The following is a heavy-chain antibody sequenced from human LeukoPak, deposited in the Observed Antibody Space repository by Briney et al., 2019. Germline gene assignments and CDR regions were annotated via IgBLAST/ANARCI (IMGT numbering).Heavy chain of an antibody. V-gene: IGHV4-39*01. D-gene: IGHD2-2*01. J-gene: IGHJ3*02. Sequence: SETLSLTCTVSGGSISSSSYYWGWIRQPPGKGLEWIGSIYYSGSTYYNPSLKSRVTISVDTSKNQFSLKLSSVTAADTVVYYCARRLSREGAFDIWGQGTMVTVSS. CDR1: GGSISSSSYY. CDR2: IYYSGST. CDR3: ARRLSREGAFDI.